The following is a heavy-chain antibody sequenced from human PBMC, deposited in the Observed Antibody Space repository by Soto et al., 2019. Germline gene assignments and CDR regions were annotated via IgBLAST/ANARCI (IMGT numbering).Heavy chain of an antibody. CDR3: ARAMRVGTYYYGSGSPGGAFDI. J-gene: IGHJ3*02. CDR2: IYYSGST. D-gene: IGHD3-10*01. V-gene: IGHV4-31*03. Sequence: SETLSLTCTVSGGCISSGGYYWSWIRQHPGKGLEWIGYIYYSGSTYYNPSLKSRVTISVDTSKNQFSLKLSSVTAADTAVYYCARAMRVGTYYYGSGSPGGAFDIWGQGTMVTVS. CDR1: GGCISSGGYY.